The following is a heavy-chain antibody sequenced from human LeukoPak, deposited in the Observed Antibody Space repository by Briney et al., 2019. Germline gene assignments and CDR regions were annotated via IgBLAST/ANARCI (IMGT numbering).Heavy chain of an antibody. CDR3: ARVAHPTDFVVVPAARSDLGKFDY. V-gene: IGHV1-2*02. CDR2: INPYSGAT. Sequence: ASVKVSCKASGYTFTGYYLHWVRQAPGQGLEWMAWINPYSGATNYAQNFQGRVTLTSDTSISTTYMELTSLRSDDTAVYFCARVAHPTDFVVVPAARSDLGKFDYWGQGSLVTVS. J-gene: IGHJ4*02. CDR1: GYTFTGYY. D-gene: IGHD2-2*01.